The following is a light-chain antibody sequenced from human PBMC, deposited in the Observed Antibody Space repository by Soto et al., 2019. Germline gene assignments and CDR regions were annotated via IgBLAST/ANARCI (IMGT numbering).Light chain of an antibody. Sequence: EIVLTQSPATLSSFPGDRVTLSCRASQYINTRLAWYQHRPGQAPRLLIYQTSLRAAGIPARFSASGSGTDFTLTISDVQPEEFALYYCHQRQSWPRTFGQGTKVDI. CDR2: QTS. CDR3: HQRQSWPRT. J-gene: IGKJ1*01. V-gene: IGKV3-11*01. CDR1: QYINTR.